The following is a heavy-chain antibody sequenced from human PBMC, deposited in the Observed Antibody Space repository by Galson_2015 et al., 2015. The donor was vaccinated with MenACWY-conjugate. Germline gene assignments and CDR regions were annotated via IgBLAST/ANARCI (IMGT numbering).Heavy chain of an antibody. CDR2: IYSGGST. J-gene: IGHJ4*02. D-gene: IGHD3-10*01. CDR3: ARFRITMVRGVIITPDFFDY. V-gene: IGHV3-53*01. Sequence: SLRLSCAASGFTVSSNYMSWVRQAPGKGLEWVSVIYSGGSTYYADSVKGRFTISRDNSKNTLYLQMNSLRAEDTAVYYCARFRITMVRGVIITPDFFDYWGQGTLGTVSS. CDR1: GFTVSSNY.